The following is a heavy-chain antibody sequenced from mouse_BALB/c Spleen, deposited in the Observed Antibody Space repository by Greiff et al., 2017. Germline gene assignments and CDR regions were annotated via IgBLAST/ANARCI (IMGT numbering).Heavy chain of an antibody. CDR3: ARDLIYYDYDDGVAY. V-gene: IGHV2-9*02. J-gene: IGHJ3*01. CDR2: IWAGGST. Sequence: QVQLQQSGPGLVAPSQSLSITCTVSGFSLTSYGVHWVRQPPGKGLEWLGVIWAGGSTNYNSALMSRLSISKDNSKSQVFLKMNSLQTDDTAMYYCARDLIYYDYDDGVAYWGQGTLVTVSA. CDR1: GFSLTSYG. D-gene: IGHD2-4*01.